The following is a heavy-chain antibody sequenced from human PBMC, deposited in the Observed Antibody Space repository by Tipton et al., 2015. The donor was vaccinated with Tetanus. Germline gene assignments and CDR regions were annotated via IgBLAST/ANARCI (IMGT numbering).Heavy chain of an antibody. J-gene: IGHJ4*02. V-gene: IGHV4-31*03. CDR3: ARANNDFPKKGPFDS. CDR2: IYYTERT. Sequence: TLSLTCTVSGASINAGGYLWTWVRQHPGKGPEWIGNIYYTERTSYTPSLDSRVTISVDTSKNHFSLRLTSVTAADTAVYYCARANNDFPKKGPFDSWGKGSLVIVSS. D-gene: IGHD3-3*01. CDR1: GASINAGGYL.